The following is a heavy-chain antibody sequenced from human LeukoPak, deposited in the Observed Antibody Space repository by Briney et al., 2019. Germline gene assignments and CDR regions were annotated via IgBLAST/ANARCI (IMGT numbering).Heavy chain of an antibody. CDR3: AKDRGIAVAGHWDY. V-gene: IGHV3-33*06. J-gene: IGHJ4*02. Sequence: GGSLRLSCAASGFTFSSYGMHWVRQAPGKGLEWVAVIWYDGSNKYYADSVKGRFTISRDNSKNTLYLQMNSLRAEDTAVYYCAKDRGIAVAGHWDYWGQGTLVTVSS. CDR1: GFTFSSYG. CDR2: IWYDGSNK. D-gene: IGHD6-19*01.